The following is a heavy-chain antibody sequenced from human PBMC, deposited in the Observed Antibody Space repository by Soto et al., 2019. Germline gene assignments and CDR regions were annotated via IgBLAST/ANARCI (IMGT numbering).Heavy chain of an antibody. Sequence: GASVKVSCKASGYTFTSYGISWVRQAPGQGLEWMGWISAYNGNTNYAQKLQGRVTMTRDTSTSTVYMELSSLRSEDTAVYYCARVSVVVNNWFDPWGQGTLVTVSS. CDR3: ARVSVVVNNWFDP. V-gene: IGHV1-18*01. D-gene: IGHD3-22*01. J-gene: IGHJ5*02. CDR2: ISAYNGNT. CDR1: GYTFTSYG.